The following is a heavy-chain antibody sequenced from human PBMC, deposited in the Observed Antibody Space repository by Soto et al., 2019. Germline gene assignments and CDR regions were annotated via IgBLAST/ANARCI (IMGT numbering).Heavy chain of an antibody. CDR3: ARHGGYYFDY. Sequence: QVQLQQWGAGLLKPSETLSVTCAVYGGSFSGYYWSWIRQPPGKGLEWIGEIGHGGGTIYNPSLETRVTISEGSSNNPFSLKVNSVTAADTAVYYCARHGGYYFDYWGQGAPVTVSS. J-gene: IGHJ4*02. D-gene: IGHD3-16*01. CDR1: GGSFSGYY. CDR2: IGHGGGT. V-gene: IGHV4-34*01.